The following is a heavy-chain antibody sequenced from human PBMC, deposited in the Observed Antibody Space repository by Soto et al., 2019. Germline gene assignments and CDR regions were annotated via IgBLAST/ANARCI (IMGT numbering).Heavy chain of an antibody. CDR1: GYTFTSYY. CDR2: INPSGGST. Sequence: ASVKVSCKASGYTFTSYYMHWVRQAPGQGLEWMGIINPSGGSTSYAQKFQGRVTMTRDTSTSTVYMELSSLRSEDTAVYYCARDGKVSGSATHWFDPWGQGTLVTVSS. V-gene: IGHV1-46*01. J-gene: IGHJ5*02. D-gene: IGHD1-26*01. CDR3: ARDGKVSGSATHWFDP.